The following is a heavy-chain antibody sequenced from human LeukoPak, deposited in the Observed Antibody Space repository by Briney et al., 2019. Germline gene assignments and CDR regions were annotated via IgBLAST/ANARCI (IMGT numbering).Heavy chain of an antibody. J-gene: IGHJ4*02. Sequence: PGGSLRLSCAASRFTFSSYSMNWVRQAPGKGLEWVSYISSSSTTIYYADSVKGRFTVFRDNAKNSLYLQMNSLRAEDTAVYYCARAGGSDWGQGTLVTVSS. D-gene: IGHD3-10*01. CDR2: ISSSSTTI. CDR1: RFTFSSYS. CDR3: ARAGGSD. V-gene: IGHV3-48*01.